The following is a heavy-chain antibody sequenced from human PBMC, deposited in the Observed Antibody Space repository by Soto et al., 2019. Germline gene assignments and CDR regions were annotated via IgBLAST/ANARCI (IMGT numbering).Heavy chain of an antibody. J-gene: IGHJ6*02. CDR3: ARLGKDFSYSYYFAMDV. V-gene: IGHV4-39*01. Sequence: SGNVSLSCSASGDSISSTRYYWAWIRQPPGKGLEWIGNLYYSGTTYYNPSLKSRLTMSVDPSKNQFSLNLSSVTAADTAVYYCARLGKDFSYSYYFAMDVCGQAPTVTVS. CDR2: LYYSGTT. D-gene: IGHD6-13*01. CDR1: GDSISSTRYY.